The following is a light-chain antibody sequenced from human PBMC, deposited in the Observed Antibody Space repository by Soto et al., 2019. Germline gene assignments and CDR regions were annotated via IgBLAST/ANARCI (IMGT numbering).Light chain of an antibody. CDR2: EVS. CDR3: SSYAGSNNYV. V-gene: IGLV2-8*01. CDR1: SGDVGGYNY. Sequence: QSVLTQPPSASGSPGQSVTISCTGTSGDVGGYNYVSWYQQHPGKAPKLMIFEVSERPSGVPDRFSASKSGNTASLTVSGLQAEDEADYYCSSYAGSNNYVFGTRTKVTV. J-gene: IGLJ1*01.